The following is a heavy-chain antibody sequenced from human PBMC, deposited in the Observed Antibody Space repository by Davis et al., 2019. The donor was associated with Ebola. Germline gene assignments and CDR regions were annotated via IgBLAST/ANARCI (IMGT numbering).Heavy chain of an antibody. CDR1: GGSISSYY. D-gene: IGHD3-10*01. CDR2: ISYSGNT. Sequence: MPSETLSLTCTVSGGSISSYYWSWIRQPPGKGLEWIGYISYSGNTNYNPSLKSRVTISVDTSKNQFSLKLSSVTAADTAVYYCARHVYRGWFDPWGQGTRVVVSS. CDR3: ARHVYRGWFDP. J-gene: IGHJ5*02. V-gene: IGHV4-59*08.